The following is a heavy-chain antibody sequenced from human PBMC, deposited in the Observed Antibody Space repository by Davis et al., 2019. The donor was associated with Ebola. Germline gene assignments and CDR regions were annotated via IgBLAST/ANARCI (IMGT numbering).Heavy chain of an antibody. CDR1: GGTFSSYT. J-gene: IGHJ6*04. D-gene: IGHD3-10*01. CDR3: ARDLATSSGAHFFYFGMDV. CDR2: IIPILGIA. V-gene: IGHV1-69*04. Sequence: AASVKVSCKASGGTFSSYTISWVRQAPGQGLEWMGRIIPILGIANYAQKFQGRVTITADKSTSTAYMELSSLRSEDTAVYYCARDLATSSGAHFFYFGMDVWGEGTSVAVSS.